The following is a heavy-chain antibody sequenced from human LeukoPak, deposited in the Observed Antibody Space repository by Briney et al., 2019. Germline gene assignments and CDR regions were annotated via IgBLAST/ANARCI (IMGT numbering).Heavy chain of an antibody. CDR1: GYTFTGYY. D-gene: IGHD2-2*01. V-gene: IGHV1-2*02. CDR3: ARLTVVVPAAMDY. J-gene: IGHJ4*02. Sequence: ASVKVSCKASGYTFTGYYMHWVRQAPGQGLEWMGWINPNSGGTNYAQEFQGRVTMTSDTSISTAYMELSRLRSDDTAVYYCARLTVVVPAAMDYWGQGTLVTVSS. CDR2: INPNSGGT.